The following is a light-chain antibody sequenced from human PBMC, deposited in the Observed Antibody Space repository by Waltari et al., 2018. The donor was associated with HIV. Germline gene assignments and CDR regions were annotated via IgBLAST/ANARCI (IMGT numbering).Light chain of an antibody. CDR2: WAS. Sequence: DIVMTQSPDSLALSLGARATINCKSTRSLLHSPNNRNYLAWYQQKPGQSPRLLLYWASTRESGVPARFIGGGSETDFTLTITNVQAEDAAVYYCHQYVSVFPSTFGGGTTVEI. V-gene: IGKV4-1*01. J-gene: IGKJ4*01. CDR3: HQYVSVFPST. CDR1: RSLLHSPNNRNY.